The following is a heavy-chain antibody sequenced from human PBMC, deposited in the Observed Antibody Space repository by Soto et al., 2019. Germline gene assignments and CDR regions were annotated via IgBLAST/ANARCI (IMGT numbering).Heavy chain of an antibody. V-gene: IGHV3-30*18. J-gene: IGHJ4*02. D-gene: IGHD3-3*01. CDR1: GFTFSSYG. CDR3: AKDKDFWSGYYSHFDY. CDR2: ISYDGSNK. Sequence: PGGSLRLSCAASGFTFSSYGMHWVRQAPGKGLEWVAVISYDGSNKYYADSVRGRFTISRDNSKNTLYLQMNSLRGEDTAVYYCAKDKDFWSGYYSHFDYWGQGTLVTVSS.